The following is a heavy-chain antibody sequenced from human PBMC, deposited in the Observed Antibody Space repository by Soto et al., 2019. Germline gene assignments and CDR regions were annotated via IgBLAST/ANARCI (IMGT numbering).Heavy chain of an antibody. CDR3: ARDGSYYDFWSGYSKNFDY. CDR2: INNDGSGT. D-gene: IGHD3-3*01. V-gene: IGHV3-74*01. J-gene: IGHJ4*02. CDR1: GFTFSSYW. Sequence: GGSLRLSCAASGFTFSSYWMHWVRQAPGKGLVWVANINNDGSGTSYADSVKGRFTISRDNAKNSLYLQMNSLRAEDTAVYYCARDGSYYDFWSGYSKNFDYWGQGTLVTVSS.